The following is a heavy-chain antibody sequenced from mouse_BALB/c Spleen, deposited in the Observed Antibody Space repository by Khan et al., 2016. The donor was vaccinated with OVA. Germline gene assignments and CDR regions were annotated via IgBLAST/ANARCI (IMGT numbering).Heavy chain of an antibody. CDR1: GFSLTTYG. Sequence: VQLQESGPGLAAPSQSLSITCTISGFSLTTYGVHWVRQPPGKGLEWLVVIWSDGTTNYNSALKSRLTITKDNSQRQVFLKMNSLQTDDTAIYFCARQPYYHYNIMDYWGHGTSVTVSS. CDR2: IWSDGTT. CDR3: ARQPYYHYNIMDY. D-gene: IGHD2-10*01. V-gene: IGHV2-6-1*01. J-gene: IGHJ4*01.